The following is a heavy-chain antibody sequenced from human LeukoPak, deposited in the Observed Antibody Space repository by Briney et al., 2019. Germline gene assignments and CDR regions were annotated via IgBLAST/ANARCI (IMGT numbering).Heavy chain of an antibody. J-gene: IGHJ6*02. CDR2: IYSSGST. Sequence: AETLSLTCTVSGDSISSDYWSWIRQPAGKGLEWIGRIYSSGSTNYNPSLKSRVTMSLDTSKSQFSLTLSSVTAADTAVYYCARVRLVRGPYFGMDVWGQGTTVTVSS. V-gene: IGHV4-4*07. CDR1: GDSISSDY. CDR3: ARVRLVRGPYFGMDV. D-gene: IGHD3-10*01.